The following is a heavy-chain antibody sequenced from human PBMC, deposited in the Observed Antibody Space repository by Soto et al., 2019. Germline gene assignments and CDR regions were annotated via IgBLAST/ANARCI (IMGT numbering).Heavy chain of an antibody. CDR3: ARAIRSYHVSAIVVVPAAHPDYYYYGMDV. D-gene: IGHD2-2*01. CDR2: ISSSSSTI. CDR1: GFTFSSYS. J-gene: IGHJ6*02. V-gene: IGHV3-48*02. Sequence: GGSLRLSCAASGFTFSSYSMNWVRQAPGKGLEWVSYISSSSSTIYYADSVKGRFTISRDNAKNSLYLQMNSLRDEDTAVYYCARAIRSYHVSAIVVVPAAHPDYYYYGMDVWGQGTTVTVSS.